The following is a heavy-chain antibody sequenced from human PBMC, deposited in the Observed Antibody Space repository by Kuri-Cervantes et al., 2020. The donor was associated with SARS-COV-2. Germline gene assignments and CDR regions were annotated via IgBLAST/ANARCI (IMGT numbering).Heavy chain of an antibody. V-gene: IGHV4-61*01. Sequence: SETLSLTCAVSGYSISSSYYWSWIRQPPGKGLEWIGFVFYTGGTKYNPSLESRLTISVDTSKNQFSLKLSSVTAADTAVYYCARDQVEMGFDYWGQGTLVTVSS. CDR1: GYSISSSYY. D-gene: IGHD5-24*01. J-gene: IGHJ4*02. CDR3: ARDQVEMGFDY. CDR2: VFYTGGT.